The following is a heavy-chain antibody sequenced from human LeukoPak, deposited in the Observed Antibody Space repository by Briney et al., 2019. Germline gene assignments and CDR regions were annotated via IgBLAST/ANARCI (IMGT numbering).Heavy chain of an antibody. J-gene: IGHJ4*02. CDR3: ARDRGIRRGEYYFDY. D-gene: IGHD3-10*01. CDR2: IYTSGST. Sequence: PSETLSLTCTVSGGSISNYYWSWIRQPAGKGLEWIGRIYTSGSTNYNPSLKSRVTMSVDTSKNQFSLKLSSVTAADTAVYYCARDRGIRRGEYYFDYWGQGTLVTVSS. CDR1: GGSISNYY. V-gene: IGHV4-4*07.